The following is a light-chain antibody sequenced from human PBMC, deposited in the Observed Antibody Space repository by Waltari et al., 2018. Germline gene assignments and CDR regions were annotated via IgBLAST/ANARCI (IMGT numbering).Light chain of an antibody. J-gene: IGKJ2*01. Sequence: DIQMTQSPSSLSASVGDRVTITCQANQDINNYLNWYQHKSGKAPKLLIYDASNLQTGVPSRFSGSGSGTDFTFTISRLQPEDIATYYCQRSDNLPPTFGQGTKLEI. CDR1: QDINNY. CDR3: QRSDNLPPT. CDR2: DAS. V-gene: IGKV1-33*01.